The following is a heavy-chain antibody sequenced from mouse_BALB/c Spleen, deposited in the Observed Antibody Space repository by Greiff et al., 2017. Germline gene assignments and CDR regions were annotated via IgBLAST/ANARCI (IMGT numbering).Heavy chain of an antibody. D-gene: IGHD1-2*01. CDR1: GFSLTSYG. J-gene: IGHJ4*01. V-gene: IGHV2-6-7*01. CDR2: IWGDGST. CDR3: ARDGYKDAMDY. Sequence: QVQLKESGPGLVAPSQSLSITCTVSGFSLTSYGVNWVRQPPGKGLEWLGMIWGDGSTDYNSALKSRLSISKDNSKSQVFLKMNSLQTDDTARYYCARDGYKDAMDYWGQGTSVTVSS.